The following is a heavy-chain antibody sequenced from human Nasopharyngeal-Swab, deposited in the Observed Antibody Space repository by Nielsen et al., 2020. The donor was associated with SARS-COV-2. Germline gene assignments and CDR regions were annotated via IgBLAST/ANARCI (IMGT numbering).Heavy chain of an antibody. D-gene: IGHD5-12*01. J-gene: IGHJ3*02. Sequence: GESLKISCAASGFTFSSYGMHWVRQAPGKGLEWVAVISYDGSNKYYADSVKGRFTISRDNAKNSLYLQMNSLRAEDTALYYCAKGRVEWLRADAFDIWGQGTMVTVSS. CDR1: GFTFSSYG. V-gene: IGHV3-30*18. CDR2: ISYDGSNK. CDR3: AKGRVEWLRADAFDI.